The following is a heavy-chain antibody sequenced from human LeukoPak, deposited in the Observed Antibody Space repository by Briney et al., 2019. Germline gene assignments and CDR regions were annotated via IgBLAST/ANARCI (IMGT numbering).Heavy chain of an antibody. CDR3: ASYDSSGYYHYFDY. Sequence: GVLRLSCAASGFTFSSYSMNWVRQAPGKGLEWVSSVSSSSSYIYYADSVKGRFTISRDNAKNSLYLQMNSLRAEDTAVYYCASYDSSGYYHYFDYWGQGTLVTVSS. CDR2: VSSSSSYI. CDR1: GFTFSSYS. J-gene: IGHJ4*02. V-gene: IGHV3-21*04. D-gene: IGHD3-22*01.